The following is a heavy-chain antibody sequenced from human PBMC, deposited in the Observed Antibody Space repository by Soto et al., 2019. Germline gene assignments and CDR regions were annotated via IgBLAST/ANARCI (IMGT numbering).Heavy chain of an antibody. V-gene: IGHV3-74*01. D-gene: IGHD3-10*01. CDR3: ARDRGHYYYYMDV. CDR1: GFTFSSYW. CDR2: INSDGSST. J-gene: IGHJ6*03. Sequence: GGSLRLSCAASGFTFSSYWMHWVRQAPGKGLVWVSRINSDGSSTSYADSVKGRFTTSRDNAKNTLYLQMNSLRAEDTAVYYCARDRGHYYYYMDVWGKGTTVTVSS.